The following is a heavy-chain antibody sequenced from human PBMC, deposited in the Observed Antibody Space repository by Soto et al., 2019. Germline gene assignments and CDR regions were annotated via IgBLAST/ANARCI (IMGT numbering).Heavy chain of an antibody. CDR3: ARDLDWAFDN. Sequence: PGGSLRLSCAASGFTFSSYSLNWVRQAPGKGLEWVSYISISGSIMYYADSVKGRFTISRDNAQNSLYLQMNSLRDEDTAVYYCARDLDWAFDNWGQGTLVTVSS. V-gene: IGHV3-48*02. D-gene: IGHD3-9*01. CDR2: ISISGSIM. CDR1: GFTFSSYS. J-gene: IGHJ4*01.